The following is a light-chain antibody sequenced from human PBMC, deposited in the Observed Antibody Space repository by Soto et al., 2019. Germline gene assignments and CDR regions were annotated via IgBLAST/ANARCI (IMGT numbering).Light chain of an antibody. Sequence: DIQMTQSPSSLSASVGDRVTITCRASQGISNYLAWYQQKPGKVPKLLIYAASTLQSGVPSRFSGSGSGTDFTLTISRLQPEYVATYYCQKEFTFGPGTKVDIK. CDR3: QKEFT. CDR2: AAS. J-gene: IGKJ3*01. V-gene: IGKV1-27*01. CDR1: QGISNY.